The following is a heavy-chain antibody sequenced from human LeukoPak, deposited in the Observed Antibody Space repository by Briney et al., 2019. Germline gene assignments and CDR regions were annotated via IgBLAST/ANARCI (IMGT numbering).Heavy chain of an antibody. CDR3: ARASSSVGFHAFDI. CDR1: GYTFTGYY. J-gene: IGHJ3*02. Sequence: ASVKVSCKASGYTFTGYYMHWLRQAPGQGLEWMGWINPNSGGTNYAQKFQGRVTMTRDTSVSTAYMELSRLRSDDTAVYYCARASSSVGFHAFDIWGQGTMVTVSS. D-gene: IGHD2/OR15-2a*01. CDR2: INPNSGGT. V-gene: IGHV1-2*02.